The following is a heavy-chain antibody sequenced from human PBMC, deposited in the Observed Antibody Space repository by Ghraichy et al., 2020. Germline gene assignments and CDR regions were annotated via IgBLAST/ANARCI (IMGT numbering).Heavy chain of an antibody. CDR2: INPNSGGT. Sequence: ASVKVSCKASGYTFTGYYMHWVRQAPGQGLEWMGRINPNSGGTNYAQKFQGRVTMTRDTSISTAYMELSRLRSDDTAVYYCARNYYGSGRWGSSLGFDYWGQGTLVTVSS. V-gene: IGHV1-2*06. CDR1: GYTFTGYY. CDR3: ARNYYGSGRWGSSLGFDY. D-gene: IGHD3-10*01. J-gene: IGHJ4*02.